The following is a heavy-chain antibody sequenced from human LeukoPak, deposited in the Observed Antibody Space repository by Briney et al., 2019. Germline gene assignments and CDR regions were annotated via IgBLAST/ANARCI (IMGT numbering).Heavy chain of an antibody. CDR2: IYPGDSDT. Sequence: GESLKISCKGSGYSFTSYWIGWVRQMPGKGLEWMGIIYPGDSDTRYSPSFQGQVTISADKSISTAYLQWSSLKASDTAMYYCARRSSSWYSNYYMDVWGKGTTVTISS. D-gene: IGHD6-13*01. CDR1: GYSFTSYW. J-gene: IGHJ6*03. CDR3: ARRSSSWYSNYYMDV. V-gene: IGHV5-51*01.